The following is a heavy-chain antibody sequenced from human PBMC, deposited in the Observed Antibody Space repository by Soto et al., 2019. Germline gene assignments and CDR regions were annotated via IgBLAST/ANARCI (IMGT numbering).Heavy chain of an antibody. V-gene: IGHV1-69*13. J-gene: IGHJ5*02. Sequence: SVKVSCKASGGTFSSYTINWVRQAPGQGLEWMGGIIPIFGTTSYAKKFQGRVTITADESTSTAYMELSSLRSEDTAVYYCARYASSGNNSVWYTFDPWGQGXLVTVYS. CDR3: ARYASSGNNSVWYTFDP. CDR1: GGTFSSYT. CDR2: IIPIFGTT. D-gene: IGHD6-19*01.